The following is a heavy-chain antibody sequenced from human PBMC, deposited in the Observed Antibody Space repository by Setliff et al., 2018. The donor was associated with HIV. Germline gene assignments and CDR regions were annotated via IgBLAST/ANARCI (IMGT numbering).Heavy chain of an antibody. J-gene: IGHJ6*03. CDR2: ISTTGST. Sequence: PSETLSLTCTVSGDSISSGSYFWIWIRQPAGKGLEWIGHISTTGSTNYNPSLKSRVIMSVDTSRNQFSLKLSSVTAADTAVYYCARSLAYCSGGGCSSGNYYYMDVWGKGTTVTVSS. V-gene: IGHV4-61*09. D-gene: IGHD2-15*01. CDR3: ARSLAYCSGGGCSSGNYYYMDV. CDR1: GDSISSGSYF.